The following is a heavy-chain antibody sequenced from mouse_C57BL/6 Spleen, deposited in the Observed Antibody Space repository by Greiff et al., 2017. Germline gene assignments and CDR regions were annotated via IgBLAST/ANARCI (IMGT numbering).Heavy chain of an antibody. Sequence: QVQLKQPGAELVKPGASVKLSCKASGYTFTSYWMHWVKQRPGRGLEWIGSIDPNSGGTKYKEKFKSKATLTVDKPSSTAYMQLSSLTSEDSAVYYCARSYDYDRNSFAYWGKGTLVTVSA. J-gene: IGHJ3*01. CDR3: ARSYDYDRNSFAY. D-gene: IGHD2-4*01. CDR2: IDPNSGGT. V-gene: IGHV1-72*01. CDR1: GYTFTSYW.